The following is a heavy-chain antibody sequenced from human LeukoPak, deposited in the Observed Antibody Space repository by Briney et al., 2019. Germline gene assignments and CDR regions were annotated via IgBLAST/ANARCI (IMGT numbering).Heavy chain of an antibody. J-gene: IGHJ5*02. CDR2: INHSGST. D-gene: IGHD3-16*02. Sequence: PSETLSLTCAVYGGSFSGYYWSWIRQPPGKGLEWIGEINHSGSTNYNPSLKSRVTISVDTSKNQSSLQLNSVTPEDTAVYYCAREGLGSPSYPLYNWFDPWGQGTLVTVSS. CDR3: AREGLGSPSYPLYNWFDP. CDR1: GGSFSGYY. V-gene: IGHV4-34*01.